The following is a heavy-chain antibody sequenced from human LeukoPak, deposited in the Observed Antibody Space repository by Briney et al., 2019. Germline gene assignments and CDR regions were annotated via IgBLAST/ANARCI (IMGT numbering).Heavy chain of an antibody. J-gene: IGHJ3*02. D-gene: IGHD3-10*01. CDR2: INHSGST. CDR3: ASRITMVRGVKTKAFDI. V-gene: IGHV4-34*01. Sequence: PSETLSLTCAVYGGSFSGYYWSWIRQPPGKGLEWIGEINHSGSTNYNPSLKSRVTISVDTSKNQFSLKLSSVTAADTAVYYCASRITMVRGVKTKAFDIWGQGTMVTVSS. CDR1: GGSFSGYY.